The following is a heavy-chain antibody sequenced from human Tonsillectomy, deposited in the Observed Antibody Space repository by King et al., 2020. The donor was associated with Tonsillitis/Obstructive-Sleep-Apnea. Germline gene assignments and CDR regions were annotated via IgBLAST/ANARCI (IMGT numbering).Heavy chain of an antibody. CDR2: ISSSSSYT. V-gene: IGHV3-11*05. Sequence: VQLVESGGGLVKPGGSLRLSCAASGFTFSDYYMSWIRQAPGKGLEWVSYISSSSSYTNYADSVKGRFTISRDNAKNSLYLQMNSLRAEDTAVYYCAGVRREYYGSGSYSNYFDSWGQGTLVTVSS. J-gene: IGHJ4*02. CDR3: AGVRREYYGSGSYSNYFDS. D-gene: IGHD3-10*01. CDR1: GFTFSDYY.